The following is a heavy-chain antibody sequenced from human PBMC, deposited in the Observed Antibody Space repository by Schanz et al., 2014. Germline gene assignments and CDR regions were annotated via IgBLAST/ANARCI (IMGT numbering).Heavy chain of an antibody. V-gene: IGHV3-7*01. CDR1: GFTFSGFW. J-gene: IGHJ5*02. Sequence: EVQLAESGGGLVQPGGSLRLSCAASGFTFSGFWMTWVRQAPGKGLEWVANIKKDGSEKYYVDSVKGRFTISTDNAKNSLFLQMNSLRPEDAAVYYCARGRVMESWGQGTLVTVSS. CDR2: IKKDGSEK. D-gene: IGHD1-1*01. CDR3: ARGRVMES.